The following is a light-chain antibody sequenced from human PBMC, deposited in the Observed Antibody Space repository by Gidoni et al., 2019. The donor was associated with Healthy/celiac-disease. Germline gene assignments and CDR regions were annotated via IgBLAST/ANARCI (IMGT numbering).Light chain of an antibody. J-gene: IGKJ2*04. CDR2: GAS. Sequence: ESVFAHSPYTLSLSPGERATLSCRASQSVSSSYLAWYQQKPGQAPRLLIYGASSRATGIPDRFSGSGSGTDFTLTISRLEPEDFAVYYCQQYGSSPPCSFGQGTKLEIK. CDR3: QQYGSSPPCS. CDR1: QSVSSSY. V-gene: IGKV3-20*01.